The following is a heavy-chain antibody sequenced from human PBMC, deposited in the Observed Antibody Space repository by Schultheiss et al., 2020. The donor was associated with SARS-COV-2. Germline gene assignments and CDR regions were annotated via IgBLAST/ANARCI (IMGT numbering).Heavy chain of an antibody. CDR3: ARDGAGFGLDV. V-gene: IGHV3-21*01. D-gene: IGHD3-10*01. J-gene: IGHJ6*02. CDR1: GFTFSSYS. Sequence: GGSLRLSCAASGFTFSSYSMNWVRQAPGKGLEWVSSISSSSSYIYYADSVKGRFTISRGNAKNSLYLQMNSLRAEDTAVYYCARDGAGFGLDVWGQGTTVTVSS. CDR2: ISSSSSYI.